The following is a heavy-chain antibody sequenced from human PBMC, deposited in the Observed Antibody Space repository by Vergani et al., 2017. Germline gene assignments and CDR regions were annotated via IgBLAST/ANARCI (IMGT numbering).Heavy chain of an antibody. Sequence: VELLESGGGLAQPGGSLRVSCSASGFRVTTYYMSWVHQAPGKGLEWVANIKQDGSEKYYVDSVKGRFTISRDNANNLVYLQMSSVRADDTAVYYCARDYGSVPPQSRRLLYDIGWFDPWGQGTLVTVSS. V-gene: IGHV3-7*01. D-gene: IGHD3-10*01. CDR2: IKQDGSEK. CDR3: ARDYGSVPPQSRRLLYDIGWFDP. J-gene: IGHJ5*02. CDR1: GFRVTTYY.